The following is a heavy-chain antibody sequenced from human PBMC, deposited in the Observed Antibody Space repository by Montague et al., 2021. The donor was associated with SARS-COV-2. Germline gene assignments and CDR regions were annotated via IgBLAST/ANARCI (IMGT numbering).Heavy chain of an antibody. J-gene: IGHJ3*02. CDR3: VRDHPCGGPRGDYDI. CDR2: IYDGGAV. Sequence: SETLSLTCTVSGGSITGYYWGWLRRSPGKGLEWIAYIYDGGAVNYNPSLGSRVTISTDTSKNQLSLKLNSVTAADTAVYYCVRDHPCGGPRGDYDIWGQGTVVTVSS. V-gene: IGHV4-59*01. CDR1: GGSITGYY. D-gene: IGHD3-16*01.